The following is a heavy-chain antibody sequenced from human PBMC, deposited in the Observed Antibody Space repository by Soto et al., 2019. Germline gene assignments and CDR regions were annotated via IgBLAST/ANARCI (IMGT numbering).Heavy chain of an antibody. CDR2: ISGSGGST. CDR3: AKDLFIAVAKNYYFDY. Sequence: GGSLRLSCAASGFTFSSYAMSWVRQAPGKGLEWVSAISGSGGSTYYADSVKGRFTISRDNSKNTLYLQMNSLRAEDTAVYYCAKDLFIAVAKNYYFDYWGQGTLVTVSS. V-gene: IGHV3-23*01. CDR1: GFTFSSYA. D-gene: IGHD6-19*01. J-gene: IGHJ4*02.